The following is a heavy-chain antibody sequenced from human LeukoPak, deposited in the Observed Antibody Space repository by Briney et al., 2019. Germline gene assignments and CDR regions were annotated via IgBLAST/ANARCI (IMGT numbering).Heavy chain of an antibody. V-gene: IGHV4-34*01. Sequence: PSETLSLTCAVSGGSFSGYYWSWIRQPPGTGLEWIGEINHSGSTNYNPSLKSRVTISVDTSKNQFSLKLSSVTAADTAVYYCARSFSCSSTSCPLDYWGQGTLVTVSS. CDR2: INHSGST. CDR3: ARSFSCSSTSCPLDY. D-gene: IGHD2-2*01. CDR1: GGSFSGYY. J-gene: IGHJ4*02.